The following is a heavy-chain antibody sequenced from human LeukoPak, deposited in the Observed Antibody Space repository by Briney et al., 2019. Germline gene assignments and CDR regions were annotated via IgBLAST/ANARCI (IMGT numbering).Heavy chain of an antibody. J-gene: IGHJ4*02. V-gene: IGHV3-53*04. CDR3: ARASPSGTNAD. D-gene: IGHD2-8*01. CDR1: GVTASSNY. CDR2: IYSGAIT. Sequence: GSPRPSSAASGVTASSNYMSWGRHAPQGGQEWVSVIYSGAITYYADSVKGRFTISRHNTKNTLYLQMNSLRAEDTTVYYCARASPSGTNADWGERCLVT.